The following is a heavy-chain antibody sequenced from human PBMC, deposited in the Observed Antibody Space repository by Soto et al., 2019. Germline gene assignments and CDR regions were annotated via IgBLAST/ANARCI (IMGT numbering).Heavy chain of an antibody. V-gene: IGHV3-23*01. CDR3: AKDMLQWLVGGHDAFDL. CDR2: ISGSGDTT. D-gene: IGHD6-19*01. CDR1: GFPFSTYA. J-gene: IGHJ3*01. Sequence: EVQLLESGGGLVQPGGSLRLSCAASGFPFSTYAMSWVRQAPGKGLEWVSLISGSGDTTYYADSVKGRFTISRDNAKNTLYLQMNSLRAEDTAAYYCAKDMLQWLVGGHDAFDLWGQGTMVSVSS.